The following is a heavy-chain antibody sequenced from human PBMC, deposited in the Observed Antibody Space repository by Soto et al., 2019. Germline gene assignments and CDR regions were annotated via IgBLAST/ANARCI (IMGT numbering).Heavy chain of an antibody. CDR3: ACGSGSYYPVAIDF. CDR2: INPNTGGT. D-gene: IGHD3-10*01. CDR1: GYTFTGYF. J-gene: IGHJ4*02. V-gene: IGHV1-2*02. Sequence: AASVKVSCKASGYTFTGYFMHWVRQAPGQGLEWMGWINPNTGGTGYAQKFQGRVTMTRDTSISTAYMELRRLRSDDTAFYYCACGSGSYYPVAIDFWGQGTLVTVYS.